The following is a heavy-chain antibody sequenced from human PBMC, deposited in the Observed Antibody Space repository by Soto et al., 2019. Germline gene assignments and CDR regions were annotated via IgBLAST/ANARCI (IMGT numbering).Heavy chain of an antibody. CDR2: ISSSGSTI. D-gene: IGHD3-3*01. CDR3: ARDPLYYDFWSGYPNWYFDL. J-gene: IGHJ2*01. V-gene: IGHV3-48*03. Sequence: GGSLRLSCAASGFTFSSYEMNWVRQAPGKGLEWVSYISSSGSTIYYADSVKGRFTISRDNAKNSLYLQMNSLRAEDTAVYYCARDPLYYDFWSGYPNWYFDLWGRGTLVTVS. CDR1: GFTFSSYE.